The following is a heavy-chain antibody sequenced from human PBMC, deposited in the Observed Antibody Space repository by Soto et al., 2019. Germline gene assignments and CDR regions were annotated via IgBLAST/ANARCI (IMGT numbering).Heavy chain of an antibody. CDR2: ISSSGSTI. CDR3: ARDSAWLGLFGY. Sequence: PGGSLRLSCAASGFTFSSYEMNWVRQAPGKGLEWVSYISSSGSTIYYADSVKGRFTISRDNSKNSLYLQMNSLRAEDTAVYYCARDSAWLGLFGYWGQGTLVTVSS. D-gene: IGHD6-19*01. J-gene: IGHJ4*02. V-gene: IGHV3-48*03. CDR1: GFTFSSYE.